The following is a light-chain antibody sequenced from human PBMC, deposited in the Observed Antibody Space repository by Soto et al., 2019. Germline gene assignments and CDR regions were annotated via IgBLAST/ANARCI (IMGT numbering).Light chain of an antibody. CDR3: QQYGSSPLT. CDR1: QSVSSD. V-gene: IGKV3-15*01. Sequence: EIVMTQSPATLSVSPGERATLSCRASQSVSSDLAWYQQKPGQAPRPLIYSASTRATGIPARFSGSGSGTDFTLTITSLQSEDFAVYYCQQYGSSPLTFGGGTKVDIK. CDR2: SAS. J-gene: IGKJ4*01.